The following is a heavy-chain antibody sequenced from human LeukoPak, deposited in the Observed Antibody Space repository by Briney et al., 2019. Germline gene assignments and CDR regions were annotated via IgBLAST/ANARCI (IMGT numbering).Heavy chain of an antibody. V-gene: IGHV4-4*07. Sequence: SDTLSLTCTVSGGSISSYYWSWIRQPAGNGLEWIGRIYTSGSTNYNPSLKSRFTISVDTPKNQFSLKLSSVTGADTGVYFCAGGYSYDIIPHWGQGTLVTVSS. CDR1: GGSISSYY. CDR3: AGGYSYDIIPH. J-gene: IGHJ4*02. CDR2: IYTSGST. D-gene: IGHD5-18*01.